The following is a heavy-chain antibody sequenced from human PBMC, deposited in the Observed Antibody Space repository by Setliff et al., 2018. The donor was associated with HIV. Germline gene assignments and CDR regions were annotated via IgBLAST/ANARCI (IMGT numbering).Heavy chain of an antibody. J-gene: IGHJ4*02. D-gene: IGHD4-17*01. Sequence: SETLSLTCAVSGYSIISTYYWGWIRQPPGKGLEWIASIFHSGNTYYNPSLKSRVTISVDTSKNEFSLNLSSVTAADTAVYFCARVYYGDLEYWGQGTLVTVSS. CDR2: IFHSGNT. CDR3: ARVYYGDLEY. V-gene: IGHV4-38-2*01. CDR1: GYSIISTYY.